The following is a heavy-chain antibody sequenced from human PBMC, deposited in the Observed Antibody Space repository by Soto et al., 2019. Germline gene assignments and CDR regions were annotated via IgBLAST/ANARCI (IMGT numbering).Heavy chain of an antibody. J-gene: IGHJ4*02. Sequence: QVQLVQSGAEVKKPGASVKVSCKASGYTFASYAISWMRQAPGQGLEWMGWISAHNGNTNYAQKLQGRVTMPTDTPTSTAYMALRSLRSDDTAVYYCARDPPPPDYWGQGTLVTVSS. CDR2: ISAHNGNT. CDR1: GYTFASYA. CDR3: ARDPPPPDY. V-gene: IGHV1-18*01.